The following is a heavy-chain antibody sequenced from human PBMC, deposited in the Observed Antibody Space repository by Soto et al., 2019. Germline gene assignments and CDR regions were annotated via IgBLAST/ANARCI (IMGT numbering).Heavy chain of an antibody. CDR2: ISNSGNVI. CDR3: ARDGAVAGKRYFYGMDV. Sequence: EVQLVESGGGLVQPGESLRLSCVVSGFTFSSYAMSWVRQAPGKGLEWVSYISNSGNVINYADSVKGRFTVSRDYAKNSLFLEMNSLSAEDAAVYYCARDGAVAGKRYFYGMDVWGQGTTVTVSS. V-gene: IGHV3-48*01. J-gene: IGHJ6*02. CDR1: GFTFSSYA. D-gene: IGHD3-9*01.